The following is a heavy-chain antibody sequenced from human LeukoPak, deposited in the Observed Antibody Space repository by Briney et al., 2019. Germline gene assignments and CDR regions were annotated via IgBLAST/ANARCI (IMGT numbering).Heavy chain of an antibody. D-gene: IGHD3-22*01. CDR2: IIPIFGTA. Sequence: ASVKVSCKASGGTFSSYAISWVRQAPGQGLEWMGRIIPIFGTANYAQKFQGRVTITTDESTSTAYMELSSLRSEDTAVCYCARTLYDSSGYYYGYEGFWGQGTLVTVSS. CDR3: ARTLYDSSGYYYGYEGF. CDR1: GGTFSSYA. J-gene: IGHJ4*02. V-gene: IGHV1-69*05.